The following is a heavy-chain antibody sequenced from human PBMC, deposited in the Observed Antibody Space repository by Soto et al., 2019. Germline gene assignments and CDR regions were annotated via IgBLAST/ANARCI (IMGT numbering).Heavy chain of an antibody. V-gene: IGHV3-23*01. CDR1: GFTFSNYA. CDR3: AKDPQAVAGPRGWFDP. D-gene: IGHD6-19*01. CDR2: ISGSGGST. Sequence: PGGSLRLSCAASGFTFSNYAMSWVRQAPGKGLEWVSAISGSGGSTYYADSVKGRFTISRDNSKNTLYLQMNSLRAEDTAVYYCAKDPQAVAGPRGWFDPWGQGTRVTVSS. J-gene: IGHJ5*02.